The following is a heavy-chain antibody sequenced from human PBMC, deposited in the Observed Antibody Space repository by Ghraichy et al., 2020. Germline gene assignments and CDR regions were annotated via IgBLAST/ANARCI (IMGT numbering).Heavy chain of an antibody. CDR3: ARSGSYGSGTHTAHYYYYGMDV. D-gene: IGHD3-10*01. CDR1: GGSISSYY. CDR2: IYTSGST. J-gene: IGHJ6*02. V-gene: IGHV4-4*07. Sequence: SETLSLTCTVSGGSISSYYWSWIRQPAGKGLEWIGRIYTSGSTNYNPSLKSRVTMSVDTSKNQFSLKLSSVTAADTAVYYFARSGSYGSGTHTAHYYYYGMDVWGQGTTVTVSS.